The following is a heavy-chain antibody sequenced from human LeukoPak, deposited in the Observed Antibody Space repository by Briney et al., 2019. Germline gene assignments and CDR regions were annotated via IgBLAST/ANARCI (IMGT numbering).Heavy chain of an antibody. CDR1: GFTFSIYW. CDR2: IKQDGSEK. Sequence: QTGGSLRLSCTASGFTFSIYWMSWVRQAPGKGLEWVANIKQDGSEKYYVDSVKGRFTVSRDNARNSLYVQMNSLRVEDTAFYYCARDSGRFRLDYWGQGILVTVSS. V-gene: IGHV3-7*01. CDR3: ARDSGRFRLDY. D-gene: IGHD6-19*01. J-gene: IGHJ4*02.